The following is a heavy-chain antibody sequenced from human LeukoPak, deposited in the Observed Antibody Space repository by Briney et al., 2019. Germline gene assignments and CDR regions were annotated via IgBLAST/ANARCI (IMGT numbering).Heavy chain of an antibody. CDR3: ARVFSSFDDYGDFYEPDYYFDL. J-gene: IGHJ2*01. CDR1: GYSITRGSS. D-gene: IGHD4-17*01. Sequence: SETPSLTCTMSGYSITRGSSWGWIRQPPGKGLEWIATLYHNGNTHYDPSLKSRVLISRDTSRNHVSLKMRSVTASDTAVYYCARVFSSFDDYGDFYEPDYYFDLWGRGTLVTVSS. V-gene: IGHV4-38-2*02. CDR2: LYHNGNT.